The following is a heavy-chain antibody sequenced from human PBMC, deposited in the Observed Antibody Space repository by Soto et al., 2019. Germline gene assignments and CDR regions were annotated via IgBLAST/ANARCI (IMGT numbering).Heavy chain of an antibody. CDR1: GGSVSSSNW. D-gene: IGHD3-22*01. J-gene: IGHJ3*02. V-gene: IGHV4-4*02. CDR3: ARELRITMIVGAFDI. CDR2: IYHSGST. Sequence: SETLSLTCAVSGGSVSSSNWWSWVRQPPGKGLEWIGEIYHSGSTNYNPSLKSRVTISVDKSKNQFSLKLSSVTAADTAVYYCARELRITMIVGAFDIWGQGTMVTVSS.